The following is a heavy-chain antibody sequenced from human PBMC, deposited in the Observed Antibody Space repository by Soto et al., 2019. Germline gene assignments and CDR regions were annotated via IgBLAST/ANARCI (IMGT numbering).Heavy chain of an antibody. CDR1: GFTFSSYG. CDR2: IWYDGSNK. V-gene: IGHV3-33*01. J-gene: IGHJ4*02. Sequence: GGSLRLSCAASGFTFSSYGMHWVRQAPGKGLEWVAVIWYDGSNKYYADSVKGRFTISRDNSKNTLYLQMNSLRAEDTAVYYCALQGNVGWAASPPFFDYWGQGTLVTVSS. CDR3: ALQGNVGWAASPPFFDY. D-gene: IGHD1-1*01.